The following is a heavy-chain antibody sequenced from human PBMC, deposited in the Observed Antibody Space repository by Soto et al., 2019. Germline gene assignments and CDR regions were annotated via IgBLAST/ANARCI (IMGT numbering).Heavy chain of an antibody. CDR1: GFTFSSYA. J-gene: IGHJ4*02. CDR2: ISYDGSNK. Sequence: QVQLVESGGGVVKPGRSLRPSCAASGFTFSSYAMPWVRQAQGKGREWGAVISYDGSNKYYADSVKGRFTISRDNSKNTLYLQMNSLRAEDTAVYYCARDTSFAVTAIQWGFDYWGQGTLVTVSS. D-gene: IGHD2-21*02. V-gene: IGHV3-30-3*01. CDR3: ARDTSFAVTAIQWGFDY.